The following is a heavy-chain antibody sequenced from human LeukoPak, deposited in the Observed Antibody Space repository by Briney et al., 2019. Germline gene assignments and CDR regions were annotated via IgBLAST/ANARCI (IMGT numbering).Heavy chain of an antibody. D-gene: IGHD3-16*01. CDR1: GVSFSGYY. V-gene: IGHV4-34*01. CDR3: ARSLDFDY. J-gene: IGHJ4*02. Sequence: SETLSLTCTVYGVSFSGYYWSWIRQPPGKGLEWIGEINHSGSTNYNPSLKSRVTISVDTSKNQFSLKLSSVTAADTAVYYCARSLDFDYWGQGTLVTVSS. CDR2: INHSGST.